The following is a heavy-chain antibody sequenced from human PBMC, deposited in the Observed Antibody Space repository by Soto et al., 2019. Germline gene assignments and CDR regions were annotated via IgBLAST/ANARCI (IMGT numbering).Heavy chain of an antibody. Sequence: SETLSLTCAVSGGSISSGGYSWSWIRQPPGEGLEWIGYIYHSGSTYYNPSLKSRVTISVDRSKNQFSLKLSSVTAADTAVYYCARVPSPWGQGTLVPSPQ. V-gene: IGHV4-30-2*01. CDR1: GGSISSGGYS. CDR2: IYHSGST. J-gene: IGHJ5*02. CDR3: ARVPSP.